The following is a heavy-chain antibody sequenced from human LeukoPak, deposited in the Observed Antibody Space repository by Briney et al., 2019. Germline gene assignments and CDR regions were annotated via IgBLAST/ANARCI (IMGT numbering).Heavy chain of an antibody. J-gene: IGHJ4*02. V-gene: IGHV3-33*01. CDR3: ARDQLAYSGYDTLFDY. CDR1: GFTFSSYG. CDR2: IWYDGSDK. Sequence: GGSLRLSCAASGFTFSSYGMHRVRQAPGKGLEWVALIWYDGSDKYYADSVKGRFTISRDNSKNTLHLQMNSLRAEDTAVYYCARDQLAYSGYDTLFDYWGQGTLVTVSS. D-gene: IGHD5-12*01.